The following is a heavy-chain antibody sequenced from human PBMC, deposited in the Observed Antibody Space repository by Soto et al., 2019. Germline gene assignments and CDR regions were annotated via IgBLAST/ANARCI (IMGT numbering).Heavy chain of an antibody. D-gene: IGHD5-18*01. CDR1: GFTFSNYA. V-gene: IGHV3-23*01. CDR2: LSATSGRT. CDR3: ATVNSYGSDY. Sequence: GGSLRLSCAASGFTFSNYAMSWVRQAPGKGLEWVSTLSATSGRTYYADSVKGRFTMSRDNSKNTLYLQMNSLRAEDTPVYYCATVNSYGSDYWGRRTLVTVSS. J-gene: IGHJ4*02.